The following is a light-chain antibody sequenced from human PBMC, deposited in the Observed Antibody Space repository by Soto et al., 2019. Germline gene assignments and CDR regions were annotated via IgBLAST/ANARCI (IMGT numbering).Light chain of an antibody. CDR1: SSDVGLYDY. CDR2: EVT. J-gene: IGLJ1*01. CDR3: SSYGGNSNYV. V-gene: IGLV2-8*01. Sequence: QSVLTQPPSASGSPGQPVTISCTGTSSDVGLYDYVSWYQQHPGKVPKLLIYEVTQRPSGVPDRFSGSKSGNTASLTVSGLQDEDEAEYYCSSYGGNSNYVFGTGTKVTV.